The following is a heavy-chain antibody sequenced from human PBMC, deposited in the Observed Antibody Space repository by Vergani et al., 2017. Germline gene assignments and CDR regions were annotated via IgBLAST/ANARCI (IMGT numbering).Heavy chain of an antibody. Sequence: QVQLQESGPGLVKPSQTLSLTCTVSGGSISSGSYYWSWIRQPAGKGLEWIGSIYYSGSTYYNPSLKSRVTISVDTSKNQFSLKLSSVTAADTAVYYCARHGEQQRGVDYWGQGTLVTVSS. CDR2: IYYSGST. D-gene: IGHD6-13*01. CDR3: ARHGEQQRGVDY. J-gene: IGHJ4*02. V-gene: IGHV4-39*01. CDR1: GGSISSGSYY.